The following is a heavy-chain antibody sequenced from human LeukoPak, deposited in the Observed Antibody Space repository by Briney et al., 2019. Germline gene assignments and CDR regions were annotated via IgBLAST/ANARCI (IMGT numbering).Heavy chain of an antibody. Sequence: GGSLRLSCAASGFTFSSYSMNWVRQAPGKGLEWVSSISSSSSYIYYADSVKGRFTISRDNAKNSLYLQMNSLRAEDTAVYYCARDRYCSGGSCYSGLVYWGQGTLDTVSS. CDR3: ARDRYCSGGSCYSGLVY. CDR1: GFTFSSYS. CDR2: ISSSSSYI. J-gene: IGHJ4*02. D-gene: IGHD2-15*01. V-gene: IGHV3-21*01.